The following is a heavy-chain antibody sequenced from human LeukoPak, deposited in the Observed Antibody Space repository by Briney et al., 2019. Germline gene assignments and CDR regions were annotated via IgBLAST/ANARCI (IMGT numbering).Heavy chain of an antibody. CDR1: GFTFSNYA. Sequence: GGSLRLSCAASGFTFSNYAMHWVRQAPGKGLEWVAVISYDGSNKYYADSVKGRFAISRDNSRNTLYLQMNSLRAEDTAVYYCAREPYSSGWYFSYYFDYWGQGTLVTVSS. V-gene: IGHV3-30*09. J-gene: IGHJ4*02. D-gene: IGHD6-19*01. CDR2: ISYDGSNK. CDR3: AREPYSSGWYFSYYFDY.